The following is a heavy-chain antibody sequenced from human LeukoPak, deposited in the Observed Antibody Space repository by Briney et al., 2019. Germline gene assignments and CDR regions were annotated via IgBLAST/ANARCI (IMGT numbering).Heavy chain of an antibody. CDR3: AMSTPAVDY. D-gene: IGHD1-14*01. CDR1: GGSFSGYY. Sequence: SETLSLTCAVCGGSFSGYYWSWIRQPPGKGLEWIGEINHSGSTNYNPSLKSRVTISVDTSKNQFSLKLSSVTAADTAVYYCAMSTPAVDYWGQGTLVTVSS. J-gene: IGHJ4*02. CDR2: INHSGST. V-gene: IGHV4-34*01.